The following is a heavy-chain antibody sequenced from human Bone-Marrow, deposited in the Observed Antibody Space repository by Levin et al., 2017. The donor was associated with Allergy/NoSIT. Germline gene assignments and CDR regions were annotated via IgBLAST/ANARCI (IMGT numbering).Heavy chain of an antibody. J-gene: IGHJ6*02. CDR1: GFTFSSFC. V-gene: IGHV3-30*18. CDR3: AKTRIAAAGIYYYGMDV. Sequence: GGSLRLSCAASGFTFSSFCMHWVRQAPGKGLEWVAAISYDGSKKYYADSMKGRFTISRDNSKNTMYLQMNSLRGKDTAVYYCAKTRIAAAGIYYYGMDVWGQGTTVTVSS. CDR2: ISYDGSKK. D-gene: IGHD6-13*01.